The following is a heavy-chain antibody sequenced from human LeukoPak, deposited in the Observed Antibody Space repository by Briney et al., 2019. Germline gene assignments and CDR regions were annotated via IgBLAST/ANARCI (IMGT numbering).Heavy chain of an antibody. D-gene: IGHD1-14*01. CDR1: GFTFSSYS. Sequence: PGRSLRLSCAASGFTFSSYSMNWVRQAPGKGLEWVSSISSSSSYIYYADSVKGRFTISRDNAKNSLYLQMNSLRAEDTAVYYCARDIDKYGNAPGYWGQGTLVTVSS. V-gene: IGHV3-21*01. CDR3: ARDIDKYGNAPGY. CDR2: ISSSSSYI. J-gene: IGHJ4*02.